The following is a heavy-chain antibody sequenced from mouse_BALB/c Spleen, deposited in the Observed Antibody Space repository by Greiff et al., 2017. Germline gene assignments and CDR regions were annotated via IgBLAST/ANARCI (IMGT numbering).Heavy chain of an antibody. J-gene: IGHJ4*01. V-gene: IGHV14-4*02. CDR3: TVHGGIGMDY. CDR2: IDPENGDT. Sequence: EVQLQQSGAELVRSGASVKLSCTASGFNIKDYYMHWVKQRPEQGLEWIGWIDPENGDTEYAPKFQGKATMTADTSSNTAYLQLSSLTSEDTAVFYCTVHGGIGMDYWGQGTSVTVSS. CDR1: GFNIKDYY.